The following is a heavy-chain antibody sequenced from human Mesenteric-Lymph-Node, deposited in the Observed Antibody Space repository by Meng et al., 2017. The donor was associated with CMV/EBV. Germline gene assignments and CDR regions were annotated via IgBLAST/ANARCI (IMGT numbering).Heavy chain of an antibody. CDR1: GFTFSDYY. CDR2: ISSSGSTI. J-gene: IGHJ6*02. CDR3: ARGRNRYYYYGTDV. V-gene: IGHV3-11*01. D-gene: IGHD4-11*01. Sequence: GESLKISCAASGFTFSDYYMSWIRQAPGKGLEWVSYISSSGSTIYYADSVKGRFTISRDNAKNSLYLQMNSLRAEDTAVYYCARGRNRYYYYGTDVWGQGTTVTVSS.